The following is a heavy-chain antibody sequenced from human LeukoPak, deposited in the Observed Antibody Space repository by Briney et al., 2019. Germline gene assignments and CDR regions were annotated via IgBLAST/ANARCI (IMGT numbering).Heavy chain of an antibody. CDR1: GYTFTGYY. V-gene: IGHV1-18*04. D-gene: IGHD2-15*01. J-gene: IGHJ2*01. CDR3: ARDRGSRNWYFDL. CDR2: ISAYNGNT. Sequence: ASVTVSCKASGYTFTGYYMHWVRQAPGQGLEWMGWISAYNGNTNYAQKLQGRVTMTTDTSTSTAYMELRSLRSDDTAVYYCARDRGSRNWYFDLWGRGTLVTVSS.